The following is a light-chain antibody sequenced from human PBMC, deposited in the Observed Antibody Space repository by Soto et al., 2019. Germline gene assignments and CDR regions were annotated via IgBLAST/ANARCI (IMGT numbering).Light chain of an antibody. CDR3: QQYNSYSVNA. Sequence: DIQMTQSPYTLSASVGDRVTITCRASQSISGWLAWYPQKPGKAPKLLIYDASSLESGGPSRFSGSGSRTEFTLTISRLQPDDFATYYCQQYNSYSVNAFGQGTKLEIK. CDR2: DAS. CDR1: QSISGW. V-gene: IGKV1-5*01. J-gene: IGKJ2*01.